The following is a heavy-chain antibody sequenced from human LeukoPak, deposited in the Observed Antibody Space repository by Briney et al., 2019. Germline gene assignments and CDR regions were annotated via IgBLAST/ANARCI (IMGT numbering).Heavy chain of an antibody. Sequence: GGSLRLSCAASGFTLSSYAMNWVRQAPGKGLEWVSAISGSGSAYYADSVKGRFTISRDNSKNTLYLQMNSLRAEDTAVYYCAKDRHTKQWLVYWGQGTLVTVSS. CDR1: GFTLSSYA. D-gene: IGHD6-19*01. CDR2: ISGSGSA. CDR3: AKDRHTKQWLVY. J-gene: IGHJ4*02. V-gene: IGHV3-23*01.